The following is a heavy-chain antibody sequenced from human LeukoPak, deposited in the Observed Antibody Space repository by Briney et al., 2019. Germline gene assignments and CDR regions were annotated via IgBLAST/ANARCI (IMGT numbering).Heavy chain of an antibody. CDR2: IYPGYSDT. J-gene: IGHJ4*02. Sequence: GESLKISCKGSGYSFTSYWIGWVRQMPGKGLEWMGVIYPGYSDTRYSPSFQGQVPISADKSISTAYLQWSSLKASDTAMYYCARPGAYGDNGEDYWGQGTLVTVSS. D-gene: IGHD4-17*01. CDR3: ARPGAYGDNGEDY. V-gene: IGHV5-51*01. CDR1: GYSFTSYW.